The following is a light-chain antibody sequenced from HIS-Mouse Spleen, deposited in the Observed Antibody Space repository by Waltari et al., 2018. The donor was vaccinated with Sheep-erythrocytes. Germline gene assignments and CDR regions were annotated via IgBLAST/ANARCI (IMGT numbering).Light chain of an antibody. J-gene: IGKJ2*01. CDR2: DAS. CDR1: QDISNY. CDR3: QQYDNLPYT. Sequence: DIQMTQSPSSLSASVGDRVTITCQASQDISNYLDWYQQKPGTAPKLLIYDASNVETGVPSKLSGSGSGTDFTFPISSLEPEDSEAYYCQQYDNLPYTVGQGTKREIK. V-gene: IGKV1-33*01.